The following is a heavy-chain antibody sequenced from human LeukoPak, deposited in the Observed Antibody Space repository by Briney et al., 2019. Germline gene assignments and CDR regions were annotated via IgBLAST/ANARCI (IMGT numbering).Heavy chain of an antibody. J-gene: IGHJ4*02. CDR1: GGSFSGYY. CDR2: INHSGST. V-gene: IGHV4-34*01. Sequence: SETLSLTCAVYGGSFSGYYWSWIRQPPGKGLEWVGEINHSGSTNYNPSFKSRVTISVDTSKNQFSLQLSSVTAADTAVYYCARDYHSGWYVYFDYWGQGTLVTVSS. D-gene: IGHD6-19*01. CDR3: ARDYHSGWYVYFDY.